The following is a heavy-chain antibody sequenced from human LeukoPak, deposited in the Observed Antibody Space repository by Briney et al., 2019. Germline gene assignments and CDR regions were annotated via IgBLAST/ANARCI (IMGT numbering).Heavy chain of an antibody. CDR2: ISGSGGST. D-gene: IGHD3-22*01. CDR3: AIHIADTYYYDSSGYYPFDY. Sequence: GGSLRLSCAASGFTFSSYAMSWVRQAPGKGLEWVSAISGSGGSTYYADSVKGRFTISRDNSKNTLYLQMNSLRAEDTAVYYCAIHIADTYYYDSSGYYPFDYWGQGTLVTVSS. V-gene: IGHV3-23*01. J-gene: IGHJ4*02. CDR1: GFTFSSYA.